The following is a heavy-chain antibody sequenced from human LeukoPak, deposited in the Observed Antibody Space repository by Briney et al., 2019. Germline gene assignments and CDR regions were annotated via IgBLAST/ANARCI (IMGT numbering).Heavy chain of an antibody. CDR3: ARDVQPFDY. J-gene: IGHJ4*02. CDR1: GFTFSRLL. Sequence: TGGSLRHSCAASGFTFSRLLMSWVRQAPGKGLEWVANIEQDGSEKYYVDSVKGRFTISRDNAKNSLDLQMNSLRAEDTAVYYCARDVQPFDYWGQGTLVTVSS. D-gene: IGHD1-14*01. V-gene: IGHV3-7*01. CDR2: IEQDGSEK.